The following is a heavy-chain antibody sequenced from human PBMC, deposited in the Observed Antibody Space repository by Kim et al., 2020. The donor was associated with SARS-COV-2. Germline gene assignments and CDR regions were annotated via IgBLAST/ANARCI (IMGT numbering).Heavy chain of an antibody. CDR2: ISYDGSNK. V-gene: IGHV3-30*18. J-gene: IGHJ4*02. Sequence: GGSLRLSCAASGFTFSSYGMHWVRQAPGKGLEWVAVISYDGSNKYYADSVKGRFTISRDNSKNTLYLQMNSLRAEDTAVYYCAKGYSYGYFKDHFDYWGQGTLVTVSS. CDR3: AKGYSYGYFKDHFDY. D-gene: IGHD5-18*01. CDR1: GFTFSSYG.